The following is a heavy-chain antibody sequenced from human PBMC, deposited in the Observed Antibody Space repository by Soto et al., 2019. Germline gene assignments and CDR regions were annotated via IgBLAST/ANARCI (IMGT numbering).Heavy chain of an antibody. J-gene: IGHJ4*02. CDR2: IWYDGSNK. Sequence: QVQLVESGGGVVQPGRSLRLSCAASGFTFSSYGMHWVRQAPGKGLEWVAVIWYDGSNKYYADSVKGRFTISRDNSKNTLYLQMNSLRAEDTAVYYCARARRGGSYLYFDYWGQGTLVTVSS. V-gene: IGHV3-33*01. CDR3: ARARRGGSYLYFDY. CDR1: GFTFSSYG. D-gene: IGHD1-26*01.